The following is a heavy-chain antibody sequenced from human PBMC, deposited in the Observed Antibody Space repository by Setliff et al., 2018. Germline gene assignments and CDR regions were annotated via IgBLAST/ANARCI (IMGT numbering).Heavy chain of an antibody. CDR1: GFTFSTYR. J-gene: IGHJ4*02. CDR2: IWHDGGEK. V-gene: IGHV3-33*08. CDR3: ARTCSGSGGSGGLES. D-gene: IGHD2-15*01. Sequence: PGGSLRLSCAASGFTFSTYRFHWVRQAPGKGLEWVAVIWHDGGEKYYADSVKGRFTISRDNSKNTLYLQMNSLSAEDTAVYYCARTCSGSGGSGGLESWGQGTPVTVSS.